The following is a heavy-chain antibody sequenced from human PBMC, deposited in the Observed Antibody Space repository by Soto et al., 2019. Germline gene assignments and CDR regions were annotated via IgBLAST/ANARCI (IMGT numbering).Heavy chain of an antibody. V-gene: IGHV3-66*01. CDR1: GFTVSSNY. Sequence: EVQLVESGGGLVQPGGSLRLSCAASGFTVSSNYMSWVRQAPGKGLEWVSVIYSGGSTYYADSVKGRFTISRDNSKNTLHLQMNSLRAEDTAVYYCAVGYRTVTYAYWGQGTLVTVSS. J-gene: IGHJ4*02. CDR3: AVGYRTVTYAY. CDR2: IYSGGST. D-gene: IGHD4-17*01.